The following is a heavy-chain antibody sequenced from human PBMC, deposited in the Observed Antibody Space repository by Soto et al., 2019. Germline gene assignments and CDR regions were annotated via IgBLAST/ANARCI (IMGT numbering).Heavy chain of an antibody. CDR3: ARGRYSYGYGYYYYGMDV. CDR1: AVTFTSYF. J-gene: IGHJ6*02. Sequence: GASVKVSCKAPAVTFTSYFMHWVRQAPGHGLEWIGVINPNGGSTKFAQKFQGRVTMTRNTSISTAYMELSSLRSEDTAVYYCARGRYSYGYGYYYYGMDVWGQGTTVTVSS. CDR2: INPNGGST. V-gene: IGHV1-46*01. D-gene: IGHD5-18*01.